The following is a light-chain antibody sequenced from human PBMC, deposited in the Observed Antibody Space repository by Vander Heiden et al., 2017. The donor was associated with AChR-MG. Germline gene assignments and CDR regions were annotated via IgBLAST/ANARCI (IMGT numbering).Light chain of an antibody. CDR2: DAS. CDR1: QSVASY. Sequence: VLTQSPATLSLSPGERATLSCRASQSVASYLAWYQQKPGQAPRLLIYDASNRATGTPARFRGSGSGTDFTLTISSLETEDSAIYYCQHRNNWGTFGQGTKVEIK. CDR3: QHRNNWGT. V-gene: IGKV3-11*01. J-gene: IGKJ1*01.